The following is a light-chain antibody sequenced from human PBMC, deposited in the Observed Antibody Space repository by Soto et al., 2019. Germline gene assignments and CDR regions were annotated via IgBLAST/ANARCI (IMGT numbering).Light chain of an antibody. J-gene: IGLJ2*01. CDR1: GSDIGAYNF. CDR3: CLSAGSSAVL. V-gene: IGLV2-23*01. CDR2: EGS. Sequence: QSALAQPPSASGSPGQSVTISCTGSGSDIGAYNFVSWYQQHPGKAPKVMIYEGSKRPSGVSNRFSGSKSGNTAALTISGLQAEDEADYYCCLSAGSSAVLFGGGTQLTVL.